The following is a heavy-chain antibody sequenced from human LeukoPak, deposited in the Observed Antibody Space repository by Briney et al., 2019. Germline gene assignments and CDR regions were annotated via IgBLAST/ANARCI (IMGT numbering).Heavy chain of an antibody. D-gene: IGHD3-22*01. V-gene: IGHV4-34*01. CDR3: ARGPPTDYYDSSGFYYVFVN. Sequence: SETLSLTCAVYGGPFSGYYWRWIRQPPGKGLEWIGEINHCGSTNYNLSLKSRVTISVDTSKNQFSLKLSSVTAADTAVYFCARGPPTDYYDSSGFYYVFVNWGQGTLVTVSA. J-gene: IGHJ4*02. CDR2: INHCGST. CDR1: GGPFSGYY.